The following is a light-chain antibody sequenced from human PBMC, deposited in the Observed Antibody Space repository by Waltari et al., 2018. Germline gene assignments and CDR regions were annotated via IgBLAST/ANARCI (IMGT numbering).Light chain of an antibody. CDR1: SSDIGTYNY. J-gene: IGLJ3*02. CDR2: AVS. V-gene: IGLV2-14*03. CDR3: SSYTSTDTWV. Sequence: QSALTQPASVSGSPGQSITISGTGTSSDIGTYNYVSWYQQHPGKAPKLMIYAVSNRPSGVSNRFSASKSGNTASLTISGLQAEDEADYYCSSYTSTDTWVFGGGTKLTVL.